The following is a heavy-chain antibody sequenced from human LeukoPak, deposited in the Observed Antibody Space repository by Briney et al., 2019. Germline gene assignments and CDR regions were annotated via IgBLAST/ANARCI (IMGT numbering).Heavy chain of an antibody. CDR2: IYYSGST. CDR3: ATYDSSGYYPFDC. CDR1: GGSISSSSYY. V-gene: IGHV4-39*01. D-gene: IGHD3-22*01. Sequence: PSETLSLTCTVSGGSISSSSYYWGWIRQPPGKGLEWIGSIYYSGSTYYNPSLKSRVTISIDTSKNQFSLKLSSVTAADTAAYYCATYDSSGYYPFDCWGQGTLVTVSS. J-gene: IGHJ4*02.